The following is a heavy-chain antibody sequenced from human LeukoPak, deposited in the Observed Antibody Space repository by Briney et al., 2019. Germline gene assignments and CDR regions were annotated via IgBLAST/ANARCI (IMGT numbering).Heavy chain of an antibody. CDR1: GFTFSSYW. J-gene: IGHJ4*02. V-gene: IGHV3-7*01. CDR3: ARDWGYCSSTSCYVPHDY. D-gene: IGHD2-2*01. Sequence: GGSLRLSCAASGFTFSSYWMSWVRQAPGKGLEWVANIKQDGSEKYYVDSVKGRFTISRDNAKNSLYLQMNSLRAEDTAVYYCARDWGYCSSTSCYVPHDYWGQGTLVTVSS. CDR2: IKQDGSEK.